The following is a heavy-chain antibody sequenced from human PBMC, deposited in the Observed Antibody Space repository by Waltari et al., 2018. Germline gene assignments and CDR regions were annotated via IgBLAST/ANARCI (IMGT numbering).Heavy chain of an antibody. CDR2: INQDGTEK. CDR3: ARVNWGSDKKSLDV. V-gene: IGHV3-7*04. Sequence: EVQLVESGGGLVQPGGSLRLSCAVSGFMFSSYWMSWVRQAQGKGLEWVANINQDGTEKYYVGSVKGRFTISRDNAKNSLYLQMNSLRAEDTAVYYCARVNWGSDKKSLDVWGQGTTVTVSS. J-gene: IGHJ6*02. D-gene: IGHD7-27*01. CDR1: GFMFSSYW.